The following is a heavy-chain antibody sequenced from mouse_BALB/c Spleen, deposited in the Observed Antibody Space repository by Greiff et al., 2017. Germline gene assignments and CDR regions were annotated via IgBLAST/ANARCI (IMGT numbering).Heavy chain of an antibody. CDR3: ARTWLLWLRRDYYAMDY. V-gene: IGHV5-6-5*01. Sequence: EVKLMESGGGLVKPGGSLKLSCAASGFTFSSYAMSWVRQTPEKRLEWVASISSGGSTYYPDSVKGRFTISRDNARNILYLQMSSLRSEDTAMYYCARTWLLWLRRDYYAMDYWGQGTSVTVSA. D-gene: IGHD2-2*01. J-gene: IGHJ4*01. CDR2: ISSGGST. CDR1: GFTFSSYA.